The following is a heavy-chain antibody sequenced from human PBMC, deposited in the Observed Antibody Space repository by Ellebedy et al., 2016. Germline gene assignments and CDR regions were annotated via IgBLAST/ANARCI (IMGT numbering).Heavy chain of an antibody. V-gene: IGHV4-38-2*02. J-gene: IGHJ4*02. CDR1: GYSISSGYY. CDR3: ARRFGTSALDY. Sequence: SETLSLXXTVSGYSISSGYYWGWIRQPPGKGLEWIGSIYYSGSTYYNPSLKSRVTISVDTSKNQFSLKLSSVTAADTAVYYCARRFGTSALDYWGQGTLVTVSS. D-gene: IGHD2-2*01. CDR2: IYYSGST.